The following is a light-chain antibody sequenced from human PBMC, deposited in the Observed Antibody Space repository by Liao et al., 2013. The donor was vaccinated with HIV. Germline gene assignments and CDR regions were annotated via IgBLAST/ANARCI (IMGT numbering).Light chain of an antibody. CDR2: YDS. CDR1: NIGSKS. Sequence: SYVLTQPPSVSVAPGKTARITCGGNNIGSKSVHWYQQKPGQAPVLVIYYDSDRPSGIPERFSGSNSGTTVTLTISDVQAEDEADYYCQSADGSGTYRVFGPGTKVTVL. J-gene: IGLJ1*01. CDR3: QSADGSGTYRV. V-gene: IGLV3-21*01.